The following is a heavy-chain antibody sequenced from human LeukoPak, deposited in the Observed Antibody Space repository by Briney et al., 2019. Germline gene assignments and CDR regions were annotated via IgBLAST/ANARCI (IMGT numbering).Heavy chain of an antibody. J-gene: IGHJ4*02. Sequence: PGGSLRLSCAASGFTFSSYEMNWVRQAPGKGLEWVSYISSSGNTIYYADSVKGRFTISRDNAKNSLYLQMNSLRAEDTAVYYCARSNWQWLVDYWGQGTLVTVSS. V-gene: IGHV3-48*03. CDR1: GFTFSSYE. CDR3: ARSNWQWLVDY. D-gene: IGHD6-19*01. CDR2: ISSSGNTI.